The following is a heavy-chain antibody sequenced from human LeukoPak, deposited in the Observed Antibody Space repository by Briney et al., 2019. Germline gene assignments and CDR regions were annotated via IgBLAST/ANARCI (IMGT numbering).Heavy chain of an antibody. J-gene: IGHJ4*02. D-gene: IGHD3-22*01. CDR1: GYTFTGYY. Sequence: ASVKVSCKASGYTFTGYYMHWVRQAPGQGLEWMGWINPNSGGTNYAQKFQGRVTMTEDTSTDTAYMELSSLRSEDTAMYYCTTLDYYDSSAYSGHYWGQGTLVTVSS. CDR2: INPNSGGT. CDR3: TTLDYYDSSAYSGHY. V-gene: IGHV1-2*02.